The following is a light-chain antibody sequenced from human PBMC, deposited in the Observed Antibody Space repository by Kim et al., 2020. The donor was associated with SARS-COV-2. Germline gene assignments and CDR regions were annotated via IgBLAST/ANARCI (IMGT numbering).Light chain of an antibody. CDR1: ALPNQY. J-gene: IGLJ3*02. CDR3: QSSDSSDTFWV. CDR2: EDT. V-gene: IGLV3-25*03. Sequence: SYELTQPPSVSVSPGQTARITCSGDALPNQYAYWFQQKPGQAHVLVIYEDTERPSGIPERFSGSTSGTTVTLTISGVQAEDEADYYCQSSDSSDTFWVFGGGTQLTVL.